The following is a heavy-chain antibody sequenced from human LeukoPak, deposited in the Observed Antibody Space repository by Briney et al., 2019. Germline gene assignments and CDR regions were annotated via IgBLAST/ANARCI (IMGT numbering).Heavy chain of an antibody. CDR1: GFTFSSYA. CDR3: ASCPRGGVRIS. J-gene: IGHJ5*02. Sequence: PGGSLRLSCAASGFTFSSYAMSWVRQAPGKGLEWVSAISGSGGSTYYADSVKGRFTISRDNSKNTLYLQMSSLRAEDTAVYYCASCPRGGVRISWGQGTLVTVSS. V-gene: IGHV3-23*01. CDR2: ISGSGGST. D-gene: IGHD3-10*01.